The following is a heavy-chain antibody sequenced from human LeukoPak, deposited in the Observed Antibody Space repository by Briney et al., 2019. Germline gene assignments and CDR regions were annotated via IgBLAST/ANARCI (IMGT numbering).Heavy chain of an antibody. J-gene: IGHJ2*01. D-gene: IGHD5-12*01. Sequence: GGSLRLSCAASGFTFSSYGMHWVRQAPGKGLEWVAVIWYDGSNKYYADSVEGRFTISRDNSKNTLYLQMNSLRAEDTAVYYCARDGGVSDSGYDSQWYFDLWGCGTLVTVSS. CDR2: IWYDGSNK. V-gene: IGHV3-33*01. CDR3: ARDGGVSDSGYDSQWYFDL. CDR1: GFTFSSYG.